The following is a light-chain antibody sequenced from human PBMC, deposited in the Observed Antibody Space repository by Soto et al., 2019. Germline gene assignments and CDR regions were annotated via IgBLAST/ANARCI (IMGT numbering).Light chain of an antibody. CDR3: QQYNNWPPIT. CDR1: QSVSGN. CDR2: AAP. Sequence: EIVMTQSPATLSVSPGERATLSCRASQSVSGNLAWYQQKPGQAPRLRIYAAPTRATGIPARFSGSGSGTEFTLTISSLQSEDFAVYYCQQYNNWPPITFGPGTKVDIK. J-gene: IGKJ3*01. V-gene: IGKV3-15*01.